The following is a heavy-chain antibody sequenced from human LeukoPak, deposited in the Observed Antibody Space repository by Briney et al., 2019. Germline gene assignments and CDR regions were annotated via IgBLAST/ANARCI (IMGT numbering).Heavy chain of an antibody. CDR2: IIPIFGTA. J-gene: IGHJ4*02. V-gene: IGHV1-69*06. D-gene: IGHD2-15*01. CDR3: ARVGIGYCSGGSCYYFDY. CDR1: GGTFSSYA. Sequence: SVKVSCKASGGTFSSYAISWVRQAPGQGLEWMGGIIPIFGTANYAQKFQGRVTITADKSTSTAYMELSSLRSEDTAVYYCARVGIGYCSGGSCYYFDYWGQGTMVTVSS.